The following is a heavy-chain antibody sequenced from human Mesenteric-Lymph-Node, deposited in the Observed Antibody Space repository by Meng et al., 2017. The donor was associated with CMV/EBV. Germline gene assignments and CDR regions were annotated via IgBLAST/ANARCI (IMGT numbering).Heavy chain of an antibody. D-gene: IGHD2-2*01. CDR3: ARVRLIQYCSSTSCPYYYYGMDV. CDR1: GVSITTYY. Sequence: SETLSLTCNVSGVSITTYYWSWIRQPPGKGLEWIGYIYYSGSTNYNPSLKSRVTISVDTSKNQFSLKLSSVTAADTAVYYCARVRLIQYCSSTSCPYYYYGMDVWGQGTTVTVSS. CDR2: IYYSGST. J-gene: IGHJ6*02. V-gene: IGHV4-59*01.